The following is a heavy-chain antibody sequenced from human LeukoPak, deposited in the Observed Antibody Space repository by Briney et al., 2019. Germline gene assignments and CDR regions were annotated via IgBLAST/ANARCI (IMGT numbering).Heavy chain of an antibody. V-gene: IGHV3-11*01. Sequence: PGGSLRLSCAASGFTFSDYYMSWIRQAPGKGLEGVSYISSSGSTIYYADSVKGRFTISRDNAKNSLYLQMNSLRAEDTAVYYCARERYPVAGYFDYWGQGTLVTVSS. CDR3: ARERYPVAGYFDY. D-gene: IGHD6-19*01. CDR2: ISSSGSTI. CDR1: GFTFSDYY. J-gene: IGHJ4*02.